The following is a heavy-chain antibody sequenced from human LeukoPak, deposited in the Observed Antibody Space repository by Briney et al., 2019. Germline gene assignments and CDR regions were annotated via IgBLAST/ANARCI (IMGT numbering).Heavy chain of an antibody. Sequence: GGSLRLSCAASGFTVSSNYMSWVRQAPGKGLEWVSLIYSGGSTYYADSVKGRFTISRDNSKNTLYLQMNSLRAEDTAVYYCAGNYYGSGSRYGNDAFDIWGQGTMVTVSS. CDR3: AGNYYGSGSRYGNDAFDI. CDR1: GFTVSSNY. V-gene: IGHV3-53*01. CDR2: IYSGGST. J-gene: IGHJ3*02. D-gene: IGHD3-10*01.